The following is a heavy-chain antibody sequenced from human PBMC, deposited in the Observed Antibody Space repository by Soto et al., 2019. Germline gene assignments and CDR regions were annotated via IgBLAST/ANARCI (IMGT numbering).Heavy chain of an antibody. J-gene: IGHJ4*02. CDR3: ARDGGTTVVTTDY. D-gene: IGHD4-17*01. CDR2: ISSSSSTI. Sequence: EVQLVESGGGLVQPGGSLRLSCAASGFTFSSYSMNWVRQAPGKGLEWVSYISSSSSTIYYADSVKGRVTISRDNAKNSLYLQMNSLRADDTAVYYCARDGGTTVVTTDYWGQGTLVTGSS. CDR1: GFTFSSYS. V-gene: IGHV3-48*01.